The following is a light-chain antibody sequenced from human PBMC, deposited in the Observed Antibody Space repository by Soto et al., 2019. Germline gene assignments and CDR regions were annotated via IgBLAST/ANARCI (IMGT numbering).Light chain of an antibody. Sequence: QSVLTQPASVSGSPGQSIAISCTGTSSDLGAYDYVSWYQQQPDKAPKLIIYEVTKRPSGVSNRFSGSKSGNTASLTISGLQPEDEDDYYCSSHTRGNTRVFGTGTKVTVL. V-gene: IGLV2-14*01. J-gene: IGLJ1*01. CDR3: SSHTRGNTRV. CDR2: EVT. CDR1: SSDLGAYDY.